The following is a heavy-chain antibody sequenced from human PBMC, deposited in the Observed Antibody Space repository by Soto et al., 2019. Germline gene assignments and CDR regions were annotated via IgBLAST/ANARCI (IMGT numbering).Heavy chain of an antibody. CDR3: ARVGTTRFDP. D-gene: IGHD1-7*01. V-gene: IGHV4-34*01. J-gene: IGHJ5*02. CDR2: INHSGST. Sequence: PSETLSLTCAVYGGSFSGYYLSWIRQPPGKGLEWIGEINHSGSTNYNPSLKSRVTISVDTSKNQFSLKLSSVTAVDTAVYYCARVGTTRFDPWGQGTLVTVSS. CDR1: GGSFSGYY.